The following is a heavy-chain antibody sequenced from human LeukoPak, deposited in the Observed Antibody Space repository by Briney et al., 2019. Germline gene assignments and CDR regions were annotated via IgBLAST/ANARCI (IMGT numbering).Heavy chain of an antibody. Sequence: PSETLSLTCTVSGGSISSYYWSWIRQPPGKGLEWIGYIYYDGSTNYSPSLKSRVTISVDTSKNQFSLKLSSVTAADTAVYYCTRFSYGSGIHYFHYWGQGTLVTVSS. CDR2: IYYDGST. CDR1: GGSISSYY. V-gene: IGHV4-59*01. D-gene: IGHD3-10*01. J-gene: IGHJ4*02. CDR3: TRFSYGSGIHYFHY.